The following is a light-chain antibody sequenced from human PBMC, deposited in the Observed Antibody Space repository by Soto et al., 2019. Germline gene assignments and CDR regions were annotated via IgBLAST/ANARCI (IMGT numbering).Light chain of an antibody. J-gene: IGKJ3*01. CDR3: PQRSNWRPF. CDR1: QSVSSY. CDR2: DAS. Sequence: EIVLTQSPATLSLSPGERATLSCRASQSVSSYLAWYQQKPGQAPRLLSYDASNRATGIPARFSDSGSGTDFTLTIRTLEPEDFGVDYCPQRSNWRPFFGTGTNVHIK. V-gene: IGKV3-11*01.